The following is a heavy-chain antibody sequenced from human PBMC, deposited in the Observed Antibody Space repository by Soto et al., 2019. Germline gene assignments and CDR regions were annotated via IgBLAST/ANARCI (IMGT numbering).Heavy chain of an antibody. CDR2: FDPEDGET. D-gene: IGHD4-17*01. CDR1: GYTLTELS. CDR3: ATPGYGDPDYYYYGMDV. Sequence: VASVKVSCKVSGYTLTELSMHWVRQAPGKGLEWMGGFDPEDGETIYAQKFQGRVTMTEDTSTETAYMELSSLRSEDTAVYYCATPGYGDPDYYYYGMDVWGQWTTVTGS. J-gene: IGHJ6*02. V-gene: IGHV1-24*01.